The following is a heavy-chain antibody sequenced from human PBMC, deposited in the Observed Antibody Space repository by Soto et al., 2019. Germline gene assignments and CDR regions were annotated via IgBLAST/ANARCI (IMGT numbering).Heavy chain of an antibody. Sequence: SVKVSCKASGGTFSSYAISWVRQAPGQGLEWMGGIIPIFGTANYAQKFQGRATITADKSTSTAYMELSSLRSEDTAVYYCARAEYYYDSSGYYEYNWFDPWGQGTLVTVSS. CDR3: ARAEYYYDSSGYYEYNWFDP. CDR2: IIPIFGTA. V-gene: IGHV1-69*06. D-gene: IGHD3-22*01. J-gene: IGHJ5*02. CDR1: GGTFSSYA.